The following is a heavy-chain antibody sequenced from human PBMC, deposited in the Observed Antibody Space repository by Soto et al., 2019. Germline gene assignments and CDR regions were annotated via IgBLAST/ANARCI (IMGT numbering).Heavy chain of an antibody. V-gene: IGHV3-23*01. D-gene: IGHD3-22*01. Sequence: EVQLLESGGGLVQPGGSLRLSCAVSGFTFSNYVMNWVRQAPGKGLEWVSGISGSGGDTYYADSVKGRFTISRDNSKNTLSLQMNSLIAEDTAVYYCAKGYYDRPGYLTQLMGDHWGQGTLVTVSS. J-gene: IGHJ4*02. CDR3: AKGYYDRPGYLTQLMGDH. CDR1: GFTFSNYV. CDR2: ISGSGGDT.